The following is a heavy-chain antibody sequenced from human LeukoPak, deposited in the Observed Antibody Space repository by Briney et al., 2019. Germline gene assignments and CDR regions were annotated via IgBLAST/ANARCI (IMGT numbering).Heavy chain of an antibody. CDR3: ARVGGIVDASDI. D-gene: IGHD2-21*01. Sequence: SETLSLTCTVSGGSISSYYWSWIRQPPGKGLEWIGYIYYSGSTNYNPSLKSRVTISVDTSKNQFSLKLSSVTAADTAVYYCARVGGIVDASDIWGQGTMVTVSS. V-gene: IGHV4-59*01. CDR2: IYYSGST. J-gene: IGHJ3*02. CDR1: GGSISSYY.